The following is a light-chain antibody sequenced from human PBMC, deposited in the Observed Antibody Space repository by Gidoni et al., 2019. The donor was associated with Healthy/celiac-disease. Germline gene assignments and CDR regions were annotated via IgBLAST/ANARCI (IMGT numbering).Light chain of an antibody. CDR3: QQYNNWPPYT. Sequence: EIVMTQSPATLSVSPGERATLSCRASQSDSRYLAWYQQKPGQAPRLLIYVASTRATVIPARFSGSGSGTEFTLTISSLQSEDFAVYYCQQYNNWPPYTFGQGTKLEIK. V-gene: IGKV3-15*01. J-gene: IGKJ2*01. CDR1: QSDSRY. CDR2: VAS.